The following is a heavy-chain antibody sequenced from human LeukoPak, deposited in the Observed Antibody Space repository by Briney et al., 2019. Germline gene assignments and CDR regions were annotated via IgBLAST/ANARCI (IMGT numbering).Heavy chain of an antibody. CDR1: GFTFSSYE. Sequence: PGGSLRLSCAASGFTFSSYEMNWVRQAPGKGLVWVSRINRDGRSTTYADSVKGRFTISRDNAKNTLYLQMNSLRAEDTAVYYCARHPYDILTGPSSDYWGQGTLVTVSS. V-gene: IGHV3-74*01. D-gene: IGHD3-9*01. J-gene: IGHJ4*02. CDR3: ARHPYDILTGPSSDY. CDR2: INRDGRST.